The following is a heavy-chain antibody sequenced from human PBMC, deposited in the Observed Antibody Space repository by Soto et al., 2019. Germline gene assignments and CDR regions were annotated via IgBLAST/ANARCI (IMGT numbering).Heavy chain of an antibody. J-gene: IGHJ4*02. D-gene: IGHD3-10*01. CDR3: ARARGSGSYNDY. CDR1: GGSISSGGYY. V-gene: IGHV4-31*03. CDR2: IYYSGST. Sequence: TLSLTCTVSGGSISSGGYYWSWIRQHPGKGLEWIGYIYYSGSTYYNPSLKSRVTISVDTSKNQFSLKLSSVTAADTAVYYCARARGSGSYNDYWGQGTLVTVSS.